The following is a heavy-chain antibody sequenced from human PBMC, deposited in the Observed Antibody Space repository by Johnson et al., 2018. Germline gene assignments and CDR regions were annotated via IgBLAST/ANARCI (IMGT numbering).Heavy chain of an antibody. V-gene: IGHV3-30-3*01. J-gene: IGHJ6*03. CDR2: VSYDVTTK. CDR3: ARDPTESYYYYYMDV. CDR1: GFPFSTFA. Sequence: QVQLVQSGGGVVQPGESLSLCCVASGFPFSTFAMHWVRQAPGKGLEWVAVVSYDVTTKSYADSVKARFTLSRDTSKKTQTLRMNSLRVEDTALYYCARDPTESYYYYYMDVWSKGTAVTVSS.